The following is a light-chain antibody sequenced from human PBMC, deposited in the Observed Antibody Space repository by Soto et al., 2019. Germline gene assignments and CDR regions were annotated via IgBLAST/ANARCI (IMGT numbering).Light chain of an antibody. CDR3: QQYNNWPPT. CDR1: QSVSSSY. V-gene: IGKV3D-15*01. Sequence: IVLTQSPAILALSPGDRATLSCRASQSVSSSYFAWYQQTPGHAPRLLIYGASSRATGIPARFNGSGSGTEITLTISSLQSEDFAVYYCQQYNNWPPTFGQGTRLEIK. CDR2: GAS. J-gene: IGKJ5*01.